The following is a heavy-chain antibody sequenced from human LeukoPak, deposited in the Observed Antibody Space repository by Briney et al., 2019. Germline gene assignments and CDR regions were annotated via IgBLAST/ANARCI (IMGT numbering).Heavy chain of an antibody. V-gene: IGHV4-31*03. Sequence: PSQTLSLTCTVSGGSISSGGYYWSWIRQHPGKGLEWIGYIYYSGSTYYNPSLKSRVTISVDTSKNQFSLKLSSVTAADTAVYYCARDGSNWSNDYYHGVDVWGQGTTVTVSS. CDR3: ARDGSNWSNDYYHGVDV. D-gene: IGHD4-11*01. J-gene: IGHJ6*02. CDR1: GGSISSGGYY. CDR2: IYYSGST.